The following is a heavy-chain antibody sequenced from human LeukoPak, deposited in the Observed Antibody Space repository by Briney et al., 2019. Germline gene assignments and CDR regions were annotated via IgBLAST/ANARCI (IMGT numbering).Heavy chain of an antibody. D-gene: IGHD1-26*01. J-gene: IGHJ5*02. CDR2: INPNSGGT. V-gene: IGHV1-2*06. Sequence: ASVKVSCKASGYTFTGYYMHWVRQAPGQGLEWMGRINPNSGGTNYAQKFQGRVTMTRDTSISTAYMELSRLRSDDTAVYYCARGGGEVGATDWFDPWGQGTLVTVSS. CDR1: GYTFTGYY. CDR3: ARGGGEVGATDWFDP.